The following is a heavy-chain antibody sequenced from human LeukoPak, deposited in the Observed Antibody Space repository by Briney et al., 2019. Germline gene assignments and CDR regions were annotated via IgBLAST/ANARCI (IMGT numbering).Heavy chain of an antibody. CDR2: INPKSGGT. D-gene: IGHD3-3*01. Sequence: ASVRVSCKASGYTFTGYYMHWVRQAPGQGLAWMGWINPKSGGTNYAQKLQGRVTMTRDTSISTAYMEVSRMTSDHTAVYYCATSGGTSGPELDYWGQGTLVTVSS. CDR1: GYTFTGYY. V-gene: IGHV1-2*02. J-gene: IGHJ4*02. CDR3: ATSGGTSGPELDY.